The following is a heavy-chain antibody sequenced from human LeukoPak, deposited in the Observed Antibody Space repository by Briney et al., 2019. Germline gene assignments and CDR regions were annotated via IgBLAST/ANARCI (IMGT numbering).Heavy chain of an antibody. D-gene: IGHD3-22*01. Sequence: ASVKVSCKASEYTFTSYDINWVRQATGQGLEWMGWMNPNSGNTGYAQKFQGRVTMTRNTSISTAYMELSSLRSEDTAVYYCARDYDSSGYYEFDYWGQGTLVTVSS. CDR1: EYTFTSYD. CDR2: MNPNSGNT. CDR3: ARDYDSSGYYEFDY. J-gene: IGHJ4*02. V-gene: IGHV1-8*01.